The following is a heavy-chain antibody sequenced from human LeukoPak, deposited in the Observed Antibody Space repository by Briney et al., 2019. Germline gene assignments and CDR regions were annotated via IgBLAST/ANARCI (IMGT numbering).Heavy chain of an antibody. V-gene: IGHV1-2*06. D-gene: IGHD2-2*01. J-gene: IGHJ4*02. CDR1: GYTFTGYY. CDR3: ARDPDSVVEYPCDRD. Sequence: ASVKVSCKASGYTFTGYYMHWVRQAPGQGIEWMGRINPNSGGTNYAQNFQGRVTMTRDTSISTAYIELSRLRSDDTAVYYCARDPDSVVEYPCDRDWGQGTLVTVSS. CDR2: INPNSGGT.